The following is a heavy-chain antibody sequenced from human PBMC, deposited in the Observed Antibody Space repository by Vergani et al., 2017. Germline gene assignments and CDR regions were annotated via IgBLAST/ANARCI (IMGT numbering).Heavy chain of an antibody. Sequence: EVQLVESGGGLVQPGGPLRFSCAATGSTLGRYWMHWSRQIPGKGFRWVARIRDVGFNTNYADSVKGRFTFSGDTANNTLYLQMNSLRAEDTAVYYCARDRGSSWYSNAFDIWGQGTMVTVSS. D-gene: IGHD6-13*01. V-gene: IGHV3-74*01. J-gene: IGHJ3*02. CDR3: ARDRGSSWYSNAFDI. CDR1: GSTLGRYW. CDR2: IRDVGFNT.